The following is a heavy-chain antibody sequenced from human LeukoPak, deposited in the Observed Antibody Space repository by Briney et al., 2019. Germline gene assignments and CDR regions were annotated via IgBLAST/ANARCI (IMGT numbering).Heavy chain of an antibody. J-gene: IGHJ4*02. V-gene: IGHV4-39*01. CDR2: VYYSGNT. Sequence: SETLSLTCTVSGGSFSSDNYFWVWIRQAPGKGLEWLGSVYYSGNTYYNPSLKSRVTISIDASKNHFSLKLTSVTAADTGVYYCAKRDVWGTYRYPPVRHWGQGTLVTVSS. CDR3: AKRDVWGTYRYPPVRH. D-gene: IGHD3-16*02. CDR1: GGSFSSDNYF.